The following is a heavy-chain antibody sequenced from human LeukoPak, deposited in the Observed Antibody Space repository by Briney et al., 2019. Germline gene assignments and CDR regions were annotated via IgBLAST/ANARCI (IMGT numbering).Heavy chain of an antibody. J-gene: IGHJ4*02. Sequence: PGGSLRLSCAASGFTFSSYSMNWVRQAPGKGLEWVSSISSSSSYIYYADSVKGRFTISRDNAKNSLYLQMNSLRAEDTALYYCAKAGRADSSGYYLDYWGQGTLVTVSS. CDR1: GFTFSSYS. D-gene: IGHD3-22*01. V-gene: IGHV3-21*04. CDR2: ISSSSSYI. CDR3: AKAGRADSSGYYLDY.